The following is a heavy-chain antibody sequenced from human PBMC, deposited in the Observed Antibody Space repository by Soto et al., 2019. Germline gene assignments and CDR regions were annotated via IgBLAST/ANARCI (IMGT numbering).Heavy chain of an antibody. D-gene: IGHD3-9*01. J-gene: IGHJ4*02. CDR2: IYYSGST. V-gene: IGHV4-59*01. CDR3: ARSPRDRWDYDILTGYFDY. CDR1: GGSISSYY. Sequence: SETLSLTCTVSGGSISSYYWSWIRQPPGKGLEWIGYIYYSGSTNYNPSLKSRVTISVDTSKNQFSLKLSSVTAADTAVYYCARSPRDRWDYDILTGYFDYWGQGTLVTVSP.